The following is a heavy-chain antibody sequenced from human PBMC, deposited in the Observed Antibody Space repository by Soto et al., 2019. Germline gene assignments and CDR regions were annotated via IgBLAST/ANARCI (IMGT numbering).Heavy chain of an antibody. V-gene: IGHV1-8*01. Sequence: ASVKVSCKASGYTFTSYDINWVRQATGQGLEWMGWMNPNSGNTGYAQKFQGRVTTTRNTSISTAYMELSSLRSEDTAVYYCATGRNLSCSGSSYYFDFCGQRTLVTVSS. CDR2: MNPNSGNT. J-gene: IGHJ4*02. D-gene: IGHD2-15*01. CDR1: GYTFTSYD. CDR3: ATGRNLSCSGSSYYFDF.